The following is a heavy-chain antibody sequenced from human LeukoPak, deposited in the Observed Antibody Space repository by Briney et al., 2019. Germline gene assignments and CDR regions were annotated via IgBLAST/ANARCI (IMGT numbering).Heavy chain of an antibody. Sequence: SETLPLTCAVYGGSFSGYYWSWIRQPPGKGLEWIGEINHSGSTNYNPSLKSRVTISVDTSKNQFSLKLSSVTAADTAVYYCARVYPTYYYGSGSYAFDIWGQGTMVTVSS. D-gene: IGHD3-10*01. J-gene: IGHJ3*02. CDR3: ARVYPTYYYGSGSYAFDI. V-gene: IGHV4-34*01. CDR1: GGSFSGYY. CDR2: INHSGST.